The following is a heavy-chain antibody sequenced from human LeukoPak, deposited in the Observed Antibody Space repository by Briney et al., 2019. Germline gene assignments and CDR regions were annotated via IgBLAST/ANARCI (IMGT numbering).Heavy chain of an antibody. J-gene: IGHJ6*02. CDR3: ARRFHGMDV. CDR1: GFTFSDYY. CDR2: ISSSGNNI. V-gene: IGHV3-11*01. D-gene: IGHD3-10*01. Sequence: GGSLRLSCAASGFTFSDYYMNWIRQAPGKGLEWVSYISSSGNNIDYVDSVKGRFTISRDNAKKSLSLQINSLRAEDTAVYYCARRFHGMDVWGQGTTVTVSS.